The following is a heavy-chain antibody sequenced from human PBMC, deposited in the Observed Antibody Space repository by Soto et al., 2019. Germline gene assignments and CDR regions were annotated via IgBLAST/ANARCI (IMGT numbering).Heavy chain of an antibody. V-gene: IGHV3-30-3*01. D-gene: IGHD2-15*01. Sequence: VQLVESGGGVVQPGRSLRLSCAASGFTFSSYAMHWVRQAPGKGLEWVAVISYDGSNKYYADSVKGRFTISRDNSKNTLYLQMNSLRAEDTAVYYCARLGYCSGGSYAGGWFDPWGQGTLVTVSS. CDR2: ISYDGSNK. CDR3: ARLGYCSGGSYAGGWFDP. J-gene: IGHJ5*02. CDR1: GFTFSSYA.